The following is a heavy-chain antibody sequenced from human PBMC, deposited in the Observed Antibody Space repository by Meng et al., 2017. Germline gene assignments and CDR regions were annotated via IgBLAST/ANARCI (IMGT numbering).Heavy chain of an antibody. CDR3: ARVGSFLRDY. V-gene: IGHV4-34*01. CDR1: GGSFSGYY. J-gene: IGHJ4*02. Sequence: QVQLQKGGAGLFKPSETLSLTCAVYGGSFSGYYWSWIRQPPGKGLEWIGEINHSGSTNYNPSLKSRVTISVDTSKNQFSLKLSSVTAADTAVYYCARVGSFLRDYWGQGTLVIVSS. D-gene: IGHD2/OR15-2a*01. CDR2: INHSGST.